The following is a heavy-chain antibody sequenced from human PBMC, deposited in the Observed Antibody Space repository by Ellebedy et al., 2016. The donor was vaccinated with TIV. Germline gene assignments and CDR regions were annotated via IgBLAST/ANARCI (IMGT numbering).Heavy chain of an antibody. CDR2: IYSGGST. V-gene: IGHV3-66*04. CDR3: ARQRYRSGWLDWIDP. CDR1: KFTVSYNY. Sequence: GESLKISCAASKFTVSYNYMNWVRQAPGKGPEWVSGIYSGGSTDYADSVKGRFTISSDNSKNTVYLQMNSLRAEDTAVYYCARQRYRSGWLDWIDPWGQGTLVTVSS. J-gene: IGHJ5*02. D-gene: IGHD6-19*01.